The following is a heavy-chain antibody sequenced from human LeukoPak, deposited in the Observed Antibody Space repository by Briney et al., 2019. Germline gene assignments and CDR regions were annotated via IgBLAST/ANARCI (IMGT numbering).Heavy chain of an antibody. J-gene: IGHJ6*02. CDR3: AENGPDGDYGMDV. Sequence: GGSLRLSCAVSGFSFRKYAMSWVRQAPGKGLEWVSNISGSGRTRYYAGSVRGRFTISRDNVQNTLTLQLNSLRVEDTALYFCAENGPDGDYGMDVWGQGTTVIVSS. V-gene: IGHV3-23*01. D-gene: IGHD2-8*01. CDR1: GFSFRKYA. CDR2: ISGSGRTR.